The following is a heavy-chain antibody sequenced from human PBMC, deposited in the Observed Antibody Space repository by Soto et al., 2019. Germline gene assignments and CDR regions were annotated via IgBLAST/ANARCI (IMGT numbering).Heavy chain of an antibody. CDR1: GGSFSGYY. V-gene: IGHV4-34*01. J-gene: IGHJ5*02. CDR2: INHSGST. Sequence: QVQLQQWGAGLLKPSETLSLTCAVYGGSFSGYYWSWIRQPPGKGLEWIGEINHSGSTNYNPSLKSRVTISVDTSKNQFSLKLSSVTAAYTAVYYCARNYDFWSGYPNWFDPWGQGTLVTVST. CDR3: ARNYDFWSGYPNWFDP. D-gene: IGHD3-3*01.